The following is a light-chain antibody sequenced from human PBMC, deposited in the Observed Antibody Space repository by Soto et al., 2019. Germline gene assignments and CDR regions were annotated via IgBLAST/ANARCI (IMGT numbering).Light chain of an antibody. J-gene: IGLJ1*01. CDR2: EVS. CDR3: SSYTSRSSHYV. CDR1: NSDIGDYNY. Sequence: QSVLTQPASVSGSPGQSITISCTGTNSDIGDYNYVSWYQQHPGRAPKLIISEVSNRPSGVSNRFFGSKSGNAASLTISGLQAEDEADHYCSSYTSRSSHYVFGTVTKVTVL. V-gene: IGLV2-14*01.